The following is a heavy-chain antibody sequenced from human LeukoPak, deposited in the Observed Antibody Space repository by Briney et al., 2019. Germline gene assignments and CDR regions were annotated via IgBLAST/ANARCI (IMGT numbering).Heavy chain of an antibody. CDR2: MNPNSGNT. V-gene: IGHV1-8*01. CDR1: GYTFTSND. D-gene: IGHD3-22*01. Sequence: ASVKVSCKASGYTFTSNDINWVRQATGQGLEWMGWMNPNSGNTGYAQKFQGRVTMTRNTSISTAYMELSSLRSEDTAVYYCARHGRLGDYYDSSGYYYSAFDIWGQGTMVTVPS. J-gene: IGHJ3*02. CDR3: ARHGRLGDYYDSSGYYYSAFDI.